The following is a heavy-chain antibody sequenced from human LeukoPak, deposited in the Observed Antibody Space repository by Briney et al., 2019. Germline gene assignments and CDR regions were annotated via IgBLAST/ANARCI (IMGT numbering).Heavy chain of an antibody. V-gene: IGHV4-59*01. D-gene: IGHD6-19*01. CDR2: IYYSGST. Sequence: SETLSLTCTVSGGSISSYYWSWIRQPPGKGLEWIGYIYYSGSTNYNPSLKSRVTISVDTSKNQFSLKLSSVTAADAAVYYCARGAYSSGWYGELEYYYGMDVWGQGTTVTVSS. J-gene: IGHJ6*02. CDR3: ARGAYSSGWYGELEYYYGMDV. CDR1: GGSISSYY.